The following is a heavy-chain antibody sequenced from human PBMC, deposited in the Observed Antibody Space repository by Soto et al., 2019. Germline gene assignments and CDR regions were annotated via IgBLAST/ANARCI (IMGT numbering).Heavy chain of an antibody. CDR3: ARDDATYCGGDCYRYFFYGLDV. CDR1: GGTFINHA. CDR2: IIPMFGTA. J-gene: IGHJ6*02. Sequence: SVKVSCKASGGTFINHAFSWVRQAPGQGLEWLGGIIPMFGTADYSQKFQGRVTITADESTTTAHMELSSLRSDDSAVYYCARDDATYCGGDCYRYFFYGLDVWGQSTPVTVSS. V-gene: IGHV1-69*13. D-gene: IGHD2-21*02.